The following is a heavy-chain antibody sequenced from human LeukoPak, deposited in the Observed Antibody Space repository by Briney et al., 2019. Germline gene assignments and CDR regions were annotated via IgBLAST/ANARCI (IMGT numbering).Heavy chain of an antibody. Sequence: SETLSLTCSVSGASVSNYYWSWLRQTPGKGLEWIGHISDSGSPTSTPSLKSRVTISEDMSKNQISLSLRSVTAADTAVYYCARHADGGVFIKPYFFDSWGQGFLVSVS. CDR2: ISDSGSP. J-gene: IGHJ4*02. V-gene: IGHV4-59*08. D-gene: IGHD3-16*01. CDR3: ARHADGGVFIKPYFFDS. CDR1: GASVSNYY.